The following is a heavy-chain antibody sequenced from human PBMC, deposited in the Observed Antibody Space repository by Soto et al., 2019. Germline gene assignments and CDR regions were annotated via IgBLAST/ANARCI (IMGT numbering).Heavy chain of an antibody. D-gene: IGHD3-22*01. J-gene: IGHJ6*02. V-gene: IGHV4-30-4*01. CDR2: IYYSGST. Sequence: QVQLQESGPGLVKPSQTLSLTCTVSGGSISSGDYYWSWIRQPPGKGLEWIGYIYYSGSTYYNPSLKSRVTISVDTSKNQFSLKLSSVTAADTAVYYCARGARPYDSSGYPYYYYGMDVWGQGTTVTVSS. CDR1: GGSISSGDYY. CDR3: ARGARPYDSSGYPYYYYGMDV.